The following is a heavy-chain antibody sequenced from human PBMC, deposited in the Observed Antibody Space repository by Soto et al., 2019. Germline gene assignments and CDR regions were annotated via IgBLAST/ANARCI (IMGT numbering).Heavy chain of an antibody. CDR2: MNPNSGNT. CDR1: GYTFTSYD. V-gene: IGHV1-8*01. Sequence: ASVKVSCKASGYTFTSYDINWVRQATGQGLEWMGWMNPNSGNTGYAQKFQGRVTITRDTSASTAYMELSSLRSEDTAVYYCARDKQQLIRFFDYWGQGTLVTVS. D-gene: IGHD6-13*01. CDR3: ARDKQQLIRFFDY. J-gene: IGHJ4*02.